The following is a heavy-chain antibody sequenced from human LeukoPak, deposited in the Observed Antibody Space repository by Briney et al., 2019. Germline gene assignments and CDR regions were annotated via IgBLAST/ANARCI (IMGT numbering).Heavy chain of an antibody. D-gene: IGHD5-12*01. Sequence: SETLSLTCAVYGGSFSGYYWSWIRQPPGKGLEWIGEINHSGSTNYNPSLKSRVTISVDTSKNQLFLKLSSVTAADTAVYYCARVNWSGYDFRGAFDIWGQGTMVTVSS. CDR3: ARVNWSGYDFRGAFDI. J-gene: IGHJ3*02. CDR2: INHSGST. V-gene: IGHV4-34*01. CDR1: GGSFSGYY.